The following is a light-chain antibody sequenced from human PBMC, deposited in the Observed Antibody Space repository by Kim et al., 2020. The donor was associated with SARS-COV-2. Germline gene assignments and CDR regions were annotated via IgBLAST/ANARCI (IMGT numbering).Light chain of an antibody. Sequence: ASTGDRVTITCRASQGISSYLAWYQQKPGKAPKLLIYAASTLQSGVPSRFSGSGSGTDFTLTISCLQSEDSATYYCQQYYSYPPTFGQGTKVDIK. CDR2: AAS. V-gene: IGKV1-8*01. CDR1: QGISSY. J-gene: IGKJ1*01. CDR3: QQYYSYPPT.